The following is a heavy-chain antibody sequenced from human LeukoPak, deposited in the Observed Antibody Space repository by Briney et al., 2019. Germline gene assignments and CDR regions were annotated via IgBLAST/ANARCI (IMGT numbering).Heavy chain of an antibody. CDR1: GYTFTGYY. CDR2: INPNSGGT. CDR3: ARDPLFTYYYGSGSWDV. J-gene: IGHJ6*04. V-gene: IGHV1-2*02. D-gene: IGHD3-10*01. Sequence: ASVKVSCKASGYTFTGYYMHWVRQAPGQGLEWMGWINPNSGGTNYAQKFQGRVTMTRDTSISTAYMELSRLRSDDTAVYYCARDPLFTYYYGSGSWDVWGKGTTVTVSS.